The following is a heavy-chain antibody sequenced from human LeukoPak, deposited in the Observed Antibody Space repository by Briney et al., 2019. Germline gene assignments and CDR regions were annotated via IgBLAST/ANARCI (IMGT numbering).Heavy chain of an antibody. CDR2: INSDGSST. CDR3: APGGYCSGGSCYKEYFQH. V-gene: IGHV3-74*01. Sequence: GGSLRLSCAASGFTFSSYWMHWVRHAPGKGLVWVSRINSDGSSTSYAGSVKGRFTISRDNAKNTLYLQMNSLRAEDTAVYYCAPGGYCSGGSCYKEYFQHWGQGTLVTVSS. J-gene: IGHJ1*01. CDR1: GFTFSSYW. D-gene: IGHD2-15*01.